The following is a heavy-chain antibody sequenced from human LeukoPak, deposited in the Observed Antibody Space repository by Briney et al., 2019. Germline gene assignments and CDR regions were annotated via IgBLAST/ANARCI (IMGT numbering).Heavy chain of an antibody. Sequence: PSETLSLTCTVSGYSISSGDYWGWIRQPPGKGLEWIGSIYHSGRTYYNPSLKSRVTISVDTSKNQVSLILTSVTAADTAVYYCARDRASGWFVYWGQGTLVTVSS. V-gene: IGHV4-38-2*02. J-gene: IGHJ4*02. CDR1: GYSISSGDY. CDR2: IYHSGRT. CDR3: ARDRASGWFVY. D-gene: IGHD6-19*01.